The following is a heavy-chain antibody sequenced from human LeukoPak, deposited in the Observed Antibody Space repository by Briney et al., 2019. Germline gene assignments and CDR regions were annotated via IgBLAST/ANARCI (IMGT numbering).Heavy chain of an antibody. CDR1: GGSFSGYY. CDR2: IYYRGST. J-gene: IGHJ4*02. Sequence: SETLSLTCAVYGGSFSGYYWSWIRQPPGKGLEWIGNIYYRGSTYYNPSLKSRVTISADTSKNQFSLKLSSVTAADTAVYYCARETRNYYDSSGYYLVDHWGQGTLVTVSS. V-gene: IGHV4-34*01. CDR3: ARETRNYYDSSGYYLVDH. D-gene: IGHD3-22*01.